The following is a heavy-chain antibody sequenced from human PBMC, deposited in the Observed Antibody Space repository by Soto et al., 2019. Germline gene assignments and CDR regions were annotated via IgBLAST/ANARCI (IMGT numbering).Heavy chain of an antibody. Sequence: SETLSLTCTVSGGSISSSSYYWGWIRQPPGKGLEWIGSIYYSGKTYYNPSLKSRVTISVDTSKNQFSLKLSSVTAADTSVYYFERLIHCLTPACYFDYWGKGTLVTVSS. CDR3: ERLIHCLTPACYFDY. D-gene: IGHD2-15*01. CDR1: GGSISSSSYY. CDR2: IYYSGKT. V-gene: IGHV4-39*01. J-gene: IGHJ4*02.